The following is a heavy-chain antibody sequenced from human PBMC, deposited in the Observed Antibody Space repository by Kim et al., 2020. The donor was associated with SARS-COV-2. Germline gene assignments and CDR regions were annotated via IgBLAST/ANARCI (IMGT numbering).Heavy chain of an antibody. CDR3: ARPSYPGYSSSRQRGWFDP. CDR2: INHSGST. CDR1: GGAFSGDY. V-gene: IGHV4-34*01. D-gene: IGHD6-13*01. Sequence: SETLSLTCAVDGGAFSGDYWSWIRQPPGKGLEWIGEINHSGSTNYNPSLKSRVTISVDTSKNQFSLKLSSVPAADTAVYYCARPSYPGYSSSRQRGWFDPWGQGTLVTVSS. J-gene: IGHJ5*02.